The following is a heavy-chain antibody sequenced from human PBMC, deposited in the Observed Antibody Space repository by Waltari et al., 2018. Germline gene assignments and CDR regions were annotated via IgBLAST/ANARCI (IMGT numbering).Heavy chain of an antibody. CDR3: ARVGPSGSYYPFDY. CDR1: GGSFSGYY. V-gene: IGHV4-34*01. Sequence: QVQLQQWGAGLLKPSETLSLTCAVYGGSFSGYYWSWIRQPPGKGLEWIGEINHSGSTNYNPSLKSRVTISVDTSKNQFSLKLSSVTAADTAVYYCARVGPSGSYYPFDYWGQGTLVTVSS. D-gene: IGHD1-26*01. J-gene: IGHJ4*02. CDR2: INHSGST.